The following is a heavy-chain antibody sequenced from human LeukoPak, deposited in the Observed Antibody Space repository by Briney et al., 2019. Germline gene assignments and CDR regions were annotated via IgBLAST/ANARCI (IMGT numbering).Heavy chain of an antibody. CDR1: GYSISSGYY. CDR3: ARDGAAAGTLRYYYFDY. Sequence: SETLSLTCTVSGYSISSGYYWGWIRQPPGKGLEWIGSIFHSGSTYYNPSLKSRGTISVDTSKIQFSLKLSSVTAADTAVYYCARDGAAAGTLRYYYFDYWGQGTLVTVSS. CDR2: IFHSGST. V-gene: IGHV4-38-2*02. D-gene: IGHD6-13*01. J-gene: IGHJ4*02.